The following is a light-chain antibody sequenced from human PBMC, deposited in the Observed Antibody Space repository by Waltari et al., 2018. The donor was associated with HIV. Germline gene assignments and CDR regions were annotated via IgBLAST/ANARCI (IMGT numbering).Light chain of an antibody. CDR2: AAS. CDR3: QQADSLPLT. J-gene: IGKJ4*01. V-gene: IGKV1-12*01. CDR1: QDISRS. Sequence: DIQLTQSPAYVPASVGDTVTLTCRASQDISRSLAWYQQKPGKAPELLIFAASTLQSGVSSRFSGSGSGTSFTLTINTLRTEDFATYDCQQADSLPLTFGGGTKVEI.